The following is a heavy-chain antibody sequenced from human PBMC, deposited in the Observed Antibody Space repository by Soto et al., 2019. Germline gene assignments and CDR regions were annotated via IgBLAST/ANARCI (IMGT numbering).Heavy chain of an antibody. CDR3: AKDLSMTTVVTPRERFDY. J-gene: IGHJ4*02. CDR2: ISGSGGST. V-gene: IGHV3-23*01. D-gene: IGHD4-17*01. Sequence: EVQLLESGGGLVQPGGSLRLSCAASGFTFSSYAMSWVRQAPGKGLEWVSAISGSGGSTYYADSVKGRFTISRDNSKNTLYLQMNSLRAEDTAVYYCAKDLSMTTVVTPRERFDYWGQGTLVTVSS. CDR1: GFTFSSYA.